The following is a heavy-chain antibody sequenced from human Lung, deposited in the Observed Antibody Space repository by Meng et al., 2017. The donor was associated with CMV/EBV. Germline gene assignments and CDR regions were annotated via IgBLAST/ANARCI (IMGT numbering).Heavy chain of an antibody. V-gene: IGHV1-69*10. CDR1: GGTFSSYA. D-gene: IGHD3-3*01. CDR3: ARDRLYYLWSGYVNYYGIDV. CDR2: IIPILGIA. J-gene: IGHJ6*02. Sequence: SVKVSCKASGGTFSSYAISWVRQAPGQGLEWMGGIIPILGIANYAQKFQGRVTITADKSTSTAYMELSSLRSEDTAVYYCARDRLYYLWSGYVNYYGIDVWGQWTTVTFSS.